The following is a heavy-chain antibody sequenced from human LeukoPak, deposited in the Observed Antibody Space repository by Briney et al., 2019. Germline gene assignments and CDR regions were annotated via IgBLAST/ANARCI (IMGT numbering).Heavy chain of an antibody. CDR3: ASHRVSYYDSSGYLGYYFDY. V-gene: IGHV4-59*01. CDR2: IYYSGST. CDR1: GGSISSYY. J-gene: IGHJ4*02. Sequence: SETLSLTCTVSGGSISSYYWSWIRQPPGKGLEWIGCIYYSGSTNYNPSLKSRVTISVDTSKNQFSLKLSSVTAADTAVYYCASHRVSYYDSSGYLGYYFDYWGQGTLVTVSS. D-gene: IGHD3-22*01.